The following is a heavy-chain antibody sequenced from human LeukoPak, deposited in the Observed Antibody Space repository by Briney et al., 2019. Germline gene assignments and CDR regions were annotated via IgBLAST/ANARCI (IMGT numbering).Heavy chain of an antibody. Sequence: PGGSLRLSCAASGFRFSCCWMSWVRQAPGKGLEWASVISGSGGTTYYADSVKGRFTISRDNSKNTLFLQMNSLRAEDTAVYYCAKDYYDFWTGYAPYYMDVWGTGTTVTVSS. V-gene: IGHV3-23*01. CDR1: GFRFSCCW. CDR3: AKDYYDFWTGYAPYYMDV. D-gene: IGHD3-3*01. CDR2: ISGSGGTT. J-gene: IGHJ6*03.